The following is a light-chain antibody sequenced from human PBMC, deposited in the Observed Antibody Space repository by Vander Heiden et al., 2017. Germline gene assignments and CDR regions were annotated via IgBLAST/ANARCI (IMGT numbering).Light chain of an antibody. J-gene: IGKJ4*01. CDR3: QQNYSTPLT. Sequence: EIVLTQSPSTLSVSPGDRVTITCRASQSISSYLTWYQQKPGQAPKLLIHAASSWPSGVPARFSGSGSGTEFTLTISSLQSEDFAAYHCQQNYSTPLTFGRGTKVEIK. V-gene: IGKV3-15*01. CDR2: AAS. CDR1: QSISSY.